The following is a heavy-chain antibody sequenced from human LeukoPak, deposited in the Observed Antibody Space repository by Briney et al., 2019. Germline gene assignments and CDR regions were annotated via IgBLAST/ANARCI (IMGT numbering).Heavy chain of an antibody. CDR3: ARGPLIDY. CDR1: GVSTNSGNW. CDR2: IYHSGST. J-gene: IGHJ4*02. Sequence: PSQTLSLTCTVSGVSTNSGNWWSWVRQPPGKGLEWIGDIYHSGSTNYKPSLKSRVSISVDESNTQFSLRLTSVTAADTAVYYCARGPLIDYWGQGTLVTVSS. V-gene: IGHV4-4*02.